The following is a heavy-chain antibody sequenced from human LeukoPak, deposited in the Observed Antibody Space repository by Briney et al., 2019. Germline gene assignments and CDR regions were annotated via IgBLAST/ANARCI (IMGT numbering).Heavy chain of an antibody. CDR3: ASVAPHSSGYYRTHEICFQH. D-gene: IGHD3-22*01. V-gene: IGHV1-69*06. J-gene: IGHJ1*01. Sequence: AASVKVSCKASGGTFSSYAISWVRQGPGQGLERMGGIIPIFGTANYAQKFQGRVTITADKSTSTAYMELSSLRSEDTAVYYCASVAPHSSGYYRTHEICFQHWGQGTLVTVSS. CDR2: IIPIFGTA. CDR1: GGTFSSYA.